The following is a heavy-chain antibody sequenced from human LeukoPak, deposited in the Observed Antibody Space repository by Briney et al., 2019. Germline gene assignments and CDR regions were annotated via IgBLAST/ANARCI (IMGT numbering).Heavy chain of an antibody. V-gene: IGHV3-48*03. CDR3: ARDISETPFDS. D-gene: IGHD1-26*01. J-gene: IGHJ4*02. Sequence: PGGSLRLSCAASGFTFSSYEMNWVRPAPGKGLEWVSYISSIGSTIYYADSVKGGFTISRDNAKNTLYLQMKSLRAADTAAYYCARDISETPFDSWGQGTLVTVSS. CDR2: ISSIGSTI. CDR1: GFTFSSYE.